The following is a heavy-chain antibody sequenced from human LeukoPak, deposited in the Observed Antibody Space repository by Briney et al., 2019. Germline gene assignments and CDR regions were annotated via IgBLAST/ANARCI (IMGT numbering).Heavy chain of an antibody. CDR2: IRYDGTK. D-gene: IGHD4-17*01. J-gene: IGHJ6*03. CDR3: AKDRDYGDYPSAYYYYMDV. Sequence: GGSLRLSCAASGFTFSAYGMHWVRQAPGKGLEWVAFIRYDGTKWYADSVKGRFTISRDNSKNMLYLQMNSLRAEDTAVYHCAKDRDYGDYPSAYYYYMDVWGKGTTVTVSS. CDR1: GFTFSAYG. V-gene: IGHV3-30*02.